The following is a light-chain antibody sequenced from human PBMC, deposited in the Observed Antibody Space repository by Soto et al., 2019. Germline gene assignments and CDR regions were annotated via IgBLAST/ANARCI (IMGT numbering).Light chain of an antibody. CDR2: GGS. J-gene: IGKJ2*03. CDR3: HCPQFDSSRIYS. CDR1: QSVTSTY. V-gene: IGKV3-20*01. Sequence: EILLTQSPGTLSLSPGETATLSCRASQSVTSTYLAWYQQRPGQSPRLIIYGGSTRATGFPDRFSGGGSGTDFTIPISGVEPEDSAVYYCHCPQFDSSRIYSCGRGTKLEI.